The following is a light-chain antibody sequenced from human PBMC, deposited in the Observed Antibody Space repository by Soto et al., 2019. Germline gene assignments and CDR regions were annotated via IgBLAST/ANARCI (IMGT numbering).Light chain of an antibody. CDR2: EDD. Sequence: NFMLTQPHSVSESPGKTVTISCTGSGGSIATNYVQWHQQRPGSAPTTVIYEDDKRPSGVPDRFSDSIDRSSNSASLIISGLKTEDEADYYCQSHDSTNVVFGRGTKLTVL. CDR1: GGSIATNY. J-gene: IGLJ2*01. V-gene: IGLV6-57*02. CDR3: QSHDSTNVV.